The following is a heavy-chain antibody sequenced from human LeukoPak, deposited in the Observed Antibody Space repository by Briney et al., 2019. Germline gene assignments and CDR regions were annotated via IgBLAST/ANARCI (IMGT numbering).Heavy chain of an antibody. Sequence: SVKVSCKASGGTFSRAAISWVRQAPGQGLEWMGGIIPLFGTANYAQKFQGRVTITAHESTSTAYVEISSPRSEDTAVYYCARPQTGLRLLSLTEWGQGTLVTVSS. J-gene: IGHJ4*02. CDR2: IIPLFGTA. D-gene: IGHD3-3*01. V-gene: IGHV1-69*13. CDR1: GGTFSRAA. CDR3: ARPQTGLRLLSLTE.